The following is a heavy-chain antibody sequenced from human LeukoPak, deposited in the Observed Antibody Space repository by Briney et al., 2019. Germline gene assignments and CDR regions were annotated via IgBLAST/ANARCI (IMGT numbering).Heavy chain of an antibody. CDR3: ARGGDYDILTGYSHFDY. CDR1: GFTFSDYY. V-gene: IGHV3-11*04. D-gene: IGHD3-9*01. CDR2: ISSSGSII. Sequence: GGSLRLSXAASGFTFSDYYMNWIRQAPGKGLEWVSYISSSGSIIYYADSVRDRFTISRDNAKNSLYLQMNSLRAEDTAVYYCARGGDYDILTGYSHFDYWGQGTLVTVSS. J-gene: IGHJ4*02.